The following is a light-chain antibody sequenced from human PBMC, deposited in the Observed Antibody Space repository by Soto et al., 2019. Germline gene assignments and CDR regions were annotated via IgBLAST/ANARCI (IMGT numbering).Light chain of an antibody. Sequence: QSALTQPPSVSGSPGQSVTISCTGTSSDVGKYDRVSWYQQPPGTAPKLIIYEVNNRPSGVPARFSGSKSGNTASLTISGLQAEDEADYYCSSYTSTSRYVFGAGTKVTVL. V-gene: IGLV2-18*02. CDR1: SSDVGKYDR. J-gene: IGLJ1*01. CDR3: SSYTSTSRYV. CDR2: EVN.